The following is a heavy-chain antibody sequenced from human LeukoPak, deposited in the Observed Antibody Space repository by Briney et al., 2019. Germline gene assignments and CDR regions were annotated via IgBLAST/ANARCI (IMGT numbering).Heavy chain of an antibody. Sequence: QSGGSLRLSCAASGFTFSSYWMSWVRQAPGKGLEWVANIKQDGSEKYYVDSVKGRFTISRDNAKNSLYLQMNSLRAEDTAVYYCARDFWQGTMVRGVNAFDIWGQGTMVTVSS. V-gene: IGHV3-7*01. CDR3: ARDFWQGTMVRGVNAFDI. CDR2: IKQDGSEK. CDR1: GFTFSSYW. J-gene: IGHJ3*02. D-gene: IGHD3-10*01.